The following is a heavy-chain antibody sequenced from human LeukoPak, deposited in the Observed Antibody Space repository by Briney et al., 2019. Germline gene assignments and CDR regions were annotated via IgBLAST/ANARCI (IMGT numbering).Heavy chain of an antibody. CDR2: ISGSGGST. CDR1: GFTFSSYA. Sequence: GGSLRLSCAASGFTFSSYAMSWVRQAPGKGLEWVSAISGSGGSTYYADSVKGRFTISRDNSKNTLYLQMNSLRAEDTAVYYCARLYGSGSYYNYWGQGTLVTVSS. D-gene: IGHD3-10*01. V-gene: IGHV3-23*01. J-gene: IGHJ4*02. CDR3: ARLYGSGSYYNY.